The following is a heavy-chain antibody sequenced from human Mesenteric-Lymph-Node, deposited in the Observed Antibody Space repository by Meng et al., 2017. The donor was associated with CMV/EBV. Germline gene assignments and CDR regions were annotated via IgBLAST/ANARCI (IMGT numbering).Heavy chain of an antibody. V-gene: IGHV3-43D*03. CDR2: VSWSGNSA. J-gene: IGHJ6*02. D-gene: IGHD2-8*01. CDR3: AKDIGCLGATCSNYYYYGMDA. Sequence: GESLKISCAASGFTFDDFAMHWVRQAPGKGLEWVALVSWSGNSAYYADSVKGRFTISRDNKKNSLYLQMNSLRPDDTALYYCAKDIGCLGATCSNYYYYGMDAWGQGTTVTVSS. CDR1: GFTFDDFA.